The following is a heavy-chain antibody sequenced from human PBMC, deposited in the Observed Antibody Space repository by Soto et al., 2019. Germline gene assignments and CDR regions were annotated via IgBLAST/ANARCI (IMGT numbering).Heavy chain of an antibody. CDR1: GFTFSNYA. D-gene: IGHD2-2*01. CDR2: IGSTGDNT. CDR3: AKVGCSSTSCPRGFDY. V-gene: IGHV3-23*01. J-gene: IGHJ4*02. Sequence: PGGSLRLSCAASGFTFSNYAMTWVRQAPGKGLEWVSVIGSTGDNTYYADSVKGRFTISRDNSENTLYLQTNSLRGEDTAVYYCAKVGCSSTSCPRGFDYWGQGTLVTVSS.